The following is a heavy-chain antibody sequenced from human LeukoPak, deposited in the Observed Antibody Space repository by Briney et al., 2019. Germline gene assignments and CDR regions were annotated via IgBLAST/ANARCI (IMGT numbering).Heavy chain of an antibody. J-gene: IGHJ3*01. V-gene: IGHV3-23*01. D-gene: IGHD5-24*01. Sequence: GGSLRLSCAASGFTFSSYAMSWVRRAPGKGLEWVSAISGSGGSTYYADSVKGRFTISRDNSKNTLSLQMNSLRVEDTAMYFCAKDIQLPTWGLGTMVTVSS. CDR2: ISGSGGST. CDR1: GFTFSSYA. CDR3: AKDIQLPT.